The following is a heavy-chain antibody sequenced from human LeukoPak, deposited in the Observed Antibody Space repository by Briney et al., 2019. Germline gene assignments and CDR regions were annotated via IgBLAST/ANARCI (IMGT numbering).Heavy chain of an antibody. CDR1: GGSISGYY. CDR2: IYTSGST. Sequence: PSETLSLTCTVSGGSISGYYWSWIRQPAGKGLEWIGRIYTSGSTNYNPSLKSRVTISVDTSKNQFSLKLSSVTAADTAVYYRARDDTSATRHAFDIWGQGTMVTVSS. V-gene: IGHV4-4*07. CDR3: ARDDTSATRHAFDI. D-gene: IGHD3-22*01. J-gene: IGHJ3*02.